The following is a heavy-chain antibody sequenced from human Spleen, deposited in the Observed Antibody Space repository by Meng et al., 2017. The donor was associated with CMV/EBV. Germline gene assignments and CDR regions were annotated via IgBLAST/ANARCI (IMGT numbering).Heavy chain of an antibody. V-gene: IGHV4-30-4*08. Sequence: QVQLQESGPALVKPSQTLSLTCTVSGGSISSGDYYWSWIRQPPGKGLEWIGYIYYSGSTYYNPSLKSRVTISVDTSKNQFSLKLSSVTAADTAVYYCARENIVVVPDWYFDLWGRGTLVTVSS. J-gene: IGHJ2*01. CDR3: ARENIVVVPDWYFDL. D-gene: IGHD2-2*01. CDR1: GGSISSGDYY. CDR2: IYYSGST.